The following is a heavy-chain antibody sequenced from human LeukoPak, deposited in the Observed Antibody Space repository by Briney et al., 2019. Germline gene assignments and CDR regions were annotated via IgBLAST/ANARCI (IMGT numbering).Heavy chain of an antibody. CDR1: GYTFTSYD. J-gene: IGHJ3*02. D-gene: IGHD1-1*01. CDR3: ARDAPIPQFLGERDAFDI. Sequence: ASVKVSGMASGYTFTSYDINWVRQATGQGLEWMGWMNPNSGNTGYAQKFQGRVTMTRNTSISTAYMELSSLRSEDTAVYYCARDAPIPQFLGERDAFDIWGQGTMVTVSS. V-gene: IGHV1-8*01. CDR2: MNPNSGNT.